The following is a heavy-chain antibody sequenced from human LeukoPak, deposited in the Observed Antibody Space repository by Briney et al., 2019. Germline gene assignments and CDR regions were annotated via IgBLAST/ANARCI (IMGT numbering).Heavy chain of an antibody. D-gene: IGHD2/OR15-2a*01. CDR2: INPDSGGT. V-gene: IGHV1-2*02. J-gene: IGHJ3*02. CDR1: GYTFTGYY. Sequence: ASVKVSCKASGYTFTGYYIHWVRQAPGQGLERMGWINPDSGGTNYAQKFQGRVTMTRDTSISTAYMELSRLRSDDTAVFYCARARGRATSQYNAFDIWGQGTMVTVSP. CDR3: ARARGRATSQYNAFDI.